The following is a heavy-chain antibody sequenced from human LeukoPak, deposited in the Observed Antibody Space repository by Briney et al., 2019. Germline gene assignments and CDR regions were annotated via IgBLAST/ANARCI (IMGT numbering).Heavy chain of an antibody. V-gene: IGHV4-59*01. CDR2: IYYSGST. J-gene: IGHJ5*02. D-gene: IGHD6-6*01. CDR1: GGSISSYY. CDR3: ARASAARAGWFDP. Sequence: SETQSLTCTVSGGSISSYYWSWIRQPPGKGLEWIGYIYYSGSTNYNPSLKSRVTISVDTSKNQFSLKLSSVTAADTAVYYCARASAARAGWFDPWGQGTLVTVSS.